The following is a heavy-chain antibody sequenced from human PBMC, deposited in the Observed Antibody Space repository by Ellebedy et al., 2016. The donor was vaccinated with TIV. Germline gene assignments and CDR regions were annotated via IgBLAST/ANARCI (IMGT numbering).Heavy chain of an antibody. CDR1: GYTLTELS. V-gene: IGHV1-24*01. Sequence: AASVKVSCKVSGYTLTELSMHWVRQAPGKGLEWMGGFDPEDGETIYAQKFQGRVTMTEDTSTDTAYMELSRLTSDDTAVYYCARVNSAWYNDYWGQGTLVTVSS. CDR2: FDPEDGET. CDR3: ARVNSAWYNDY. D-gene: IGHD6-19*01. J-gene: IGHJ4*02.